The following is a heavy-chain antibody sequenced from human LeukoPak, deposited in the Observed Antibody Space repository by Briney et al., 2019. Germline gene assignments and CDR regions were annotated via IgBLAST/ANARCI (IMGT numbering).Heavy chain of an antibody. CDR2: IIPIFGTA. CDR3: ARAPPLYSSFYFDY. Sequence: ASVKVSCKASVGTFSSYAISWVRQAPGQGLEWMGGIIPIFGTANYAQKFQGRVTITADESTSTAYMELSSLRSEDTAVYYRARAPPLYSSFYFDYWGQGTLVTVSS. D-gene: IGHD6-6*01. V-gene: IGHV1-69*13. J-gene: IGHJ4*02. CDR1: VGTFSSYA.